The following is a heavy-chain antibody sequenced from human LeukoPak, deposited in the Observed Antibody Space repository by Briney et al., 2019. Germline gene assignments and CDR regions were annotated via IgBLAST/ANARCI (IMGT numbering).Heavy chain of an antibody. CDR1: GGSISSSSYY. V-gene: IGHV4-39*07. CDR2: IYYSGST. J-gene: IGHJ4*02. Sequence: SETLSLTCTVSGGSISSSSYYWGWIRQPPGKGLEWIGSIYYSGSTYYNPSLKSRVTISVDTSKNQFSLKLSSVTAADTAVYYCARRRVRGVITDWGQGTLVTVSS. D-gene: IGHD3-10*01. CDR3: ARRRVRGVITD.